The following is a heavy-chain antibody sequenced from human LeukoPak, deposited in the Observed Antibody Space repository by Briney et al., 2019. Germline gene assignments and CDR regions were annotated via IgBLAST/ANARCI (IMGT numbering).Heavy chain of an antibody. D-gene: IGHD3-9*01. Sequence: GSLRLSCASSGFTFSSYAMSWVRQAPGQGLEWVSAISGSGGSTYYADSVKGRFTISRDNSKNTLFLQMNSLRAEDTALYYCAKDGDYDILTGYYDWGQGTLVTVSS. CDR1: GFTFSSYA. CDR3: AKDGDYDILTGYYD. V-gene: IGHV3-23*01. CDR2: ISGSGGST. J-gene: IGHJ4*02.